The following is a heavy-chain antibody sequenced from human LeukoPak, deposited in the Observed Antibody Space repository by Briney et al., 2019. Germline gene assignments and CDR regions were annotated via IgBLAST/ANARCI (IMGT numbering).Heavy chain of an antibody. J-gene: IGHJ6*03. Sequence: GASVKVSCKASGYTFTSYGISWVRQAPGQGLEWMGWISAYNGNTNYAQKLQGRVTMTTDTSTSTAYMELSSLRSEDTAVYYCARGTSSWTLYYYYYMDVWGKGTTVTVSS. CDR1: GYTFTSYG. V-gene: IGHV1-18*01. CDR2: ISAYNGNT. D-gene: IGHD2-2*01. CDR3: ARGTSSWTLYYYYYMDV.